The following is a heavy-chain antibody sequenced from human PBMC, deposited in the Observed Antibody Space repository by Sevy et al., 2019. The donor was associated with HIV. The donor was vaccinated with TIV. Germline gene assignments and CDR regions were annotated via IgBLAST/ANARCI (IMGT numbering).Heavy chain of an antibody. V-gene: IGHV3-7*01. J-gene: IGHJ5*01. CDR2: IDPRGNER. CDR3: VRVLWDVLVVPAATPSPWLDS. D-gene: IGHD3-16*02. CDR1: GLTLSSCG. Sequence: GGSLRLSCAASGLTLSSCGMHWARQAPGKGLEWVASIDPRGNERDYLDSLKGRFTISRDNAKNSLYLQMHSLKGGDTALYYCVRVLWDVLVVPAATPSPWLDSWGQGTLVTVSS.